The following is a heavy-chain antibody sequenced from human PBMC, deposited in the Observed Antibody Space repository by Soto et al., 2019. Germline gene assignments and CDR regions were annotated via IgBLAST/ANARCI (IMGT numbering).Heavy chain of an antibody. CDR1: GYTFTSYY. J-gene: IGHJ4*02. D-gene: IGHD3-22*01. CDR2: INPSGGST. Sequence: ASVKFSCKASGYTFTSYYMHWVRQAPGQGLEWMGIINPSGGSTSYAQKFQGRVTMTRDTSTSTVYMELSSLRSEDTAVYYCARCRMYYYDSSGYWDLFGYWGQGTLVTVSS. CDR3: ARCRMYYYDSSGYWDLFGY. V-gene: IGHV1-46*01.